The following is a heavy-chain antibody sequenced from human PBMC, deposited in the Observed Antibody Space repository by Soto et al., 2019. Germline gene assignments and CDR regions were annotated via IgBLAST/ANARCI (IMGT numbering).Heavy chain of an antibody. CDR2: ISSSSSTI. V-gene: IGHV3-48*01. CDR3: AKGTRGVVTAPLDY. J-gene: IGHJ4*02. CDR1: GFTFSSYS. D-gene: IGHD2-21*02. Sequence: GGSLRLSCAASGFTFSSYSMNWVRQAPGKGLEWVSYISSSSSTIYYADSVKGRFTISRDNAKNSLYLQMNSLRGEDTAVYYCAKGTRGVVTAPLDYWGQGTLVTSPQ.